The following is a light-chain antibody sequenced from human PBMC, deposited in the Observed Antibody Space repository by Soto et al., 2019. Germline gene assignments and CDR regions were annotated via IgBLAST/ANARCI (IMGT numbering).Light chain of an antibody. V-gene: IGKV1-27*01. J-gene: IGKJ4*01. Sequence: DIPMTQSPSSLSASLGDRVTITCRASQGIGVYLAWFQQKPGNAPKLLIYAASTLQSGVPSRFSGSGSGTDFTLTVSSLQPEDVATYYCQQYNSSPLTFGGGTRVEIK. CDR2: AAS. CDR3: QQYNSSPLT. CDR1: QGIGVY.